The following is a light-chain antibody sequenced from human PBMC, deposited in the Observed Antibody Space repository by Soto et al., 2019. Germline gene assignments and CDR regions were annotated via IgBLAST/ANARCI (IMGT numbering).Light chain of an antibody. CDR3: QQYGSSWWT. CDR2: GAS. V-gene: IGKV3-20*01. Sequence: IVLTQSPGTLSLSPGARATLSCRASQSVSSSYLAWYQQTPGQAPRLLIYGASSRATGIPDRCSGSGAGTDFTLTSSILEPEDFAVYYCQQYGSSWWTFGQGTKVDI. CDR1: QSVSSSY. J-gene: IGKJ1*01.